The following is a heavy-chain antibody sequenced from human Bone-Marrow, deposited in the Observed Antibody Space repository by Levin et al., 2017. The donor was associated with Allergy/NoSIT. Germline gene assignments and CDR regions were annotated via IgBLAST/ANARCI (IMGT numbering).Heavy chain of an antibody. CDR1: GGSISSTTSF. D-gene: IGHD2-8*02. CDR3: ARRVYWIAPLDY. Sequence: SETLSLTCTVSGGSISSTTSFWGWIRQPPGKGLEWIGTIYYSGSTFYNPSLKSRVTISVDTPKNQFSLKLTSVTAADTAIYFCARRVYWIAPLDYWGHGTLVTVSS. CDR2: IYYSGST. J-gene: IGHJ4*01. V-gene: IGHV4-39*01.